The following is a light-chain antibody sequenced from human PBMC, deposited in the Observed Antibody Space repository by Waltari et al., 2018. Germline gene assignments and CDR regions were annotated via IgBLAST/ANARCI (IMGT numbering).Light chain of an antibody. Sequence: QAVVTQEPTLTVFPGGPVTLTCGSSTGAVTSGQYPYWFQQKPGQAPRTLIYDTSNRHSWTPPRFSGSLFGGKAALTLSGAQAEEEAEYYCLLWYSGARWVFGGGTKLSVL. V-gene: IGLV7-46*01. CDR2: DTS. J-gene: IGLJ3*02. CDR1: TGAVTSGQY. CDR3: LLWYSGARWV.